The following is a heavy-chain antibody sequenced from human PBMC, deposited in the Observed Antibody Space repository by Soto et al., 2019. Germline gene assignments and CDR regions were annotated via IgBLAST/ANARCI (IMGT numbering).Heavy chain of an antibody. CDR3: ARASGHIYATLHGPFDN. CDR2: ISHDGNKK. Sequence: QVQLVESGGGVVQPGRSLRLSCAASGFTFNRHPLHWVRQAPGKGLEGVEVISHDGNKKYYADSVKGRFTISRDNAMNILDLQMHGLRTEDTAIFYCARASGHIYATLHGPFDNWGNGALVTVSS. CDR1: GFTFNRHP. V-gene: IGHV3-30-3*01. D-gene: IGHD2-8*01. J-gene: IGHJ4*01.